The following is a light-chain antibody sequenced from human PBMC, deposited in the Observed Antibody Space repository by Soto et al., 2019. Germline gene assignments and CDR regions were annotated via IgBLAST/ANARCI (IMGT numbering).Light chain of an antibody. CDR1: ESISSY. CDR3: QKYNSAPLT. Sequence: DNQRTQTPSTLSASLRDRVTSTCRASESISSYLAWYQQKSGKVPNLLIYAASTLQSGVPSRFSGSGSGTDFTLTISSLQPEDVATYYCQKYNSAPLTFGGGTKVDIK. V-gene: IGKV1-27*01. J-gene: IGKJ4*01. CDR2: AAS.